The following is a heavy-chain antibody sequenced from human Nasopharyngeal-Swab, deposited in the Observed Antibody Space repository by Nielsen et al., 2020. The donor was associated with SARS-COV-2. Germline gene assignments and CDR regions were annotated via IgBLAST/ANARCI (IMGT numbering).Heavy chain of an antibody. V-gene: IGHV4-39*07. J-gene: IGHJ4*02. CDR1: GGSISSSGYY. D-gene: IGHD6-19*01. CDR2: IYHSGST. Sequence: SETLSLTCTVSGGSISSSGYYWGWIRQPPGKGLEWIGSIYHSGSTYYNPSLKSRVTISVDTSKNQFSLKLSSVTAADTAVYYCARGGYSSGWVVYWGQGTLVTVSS. CDR3: ARGGYSSGWVVY.